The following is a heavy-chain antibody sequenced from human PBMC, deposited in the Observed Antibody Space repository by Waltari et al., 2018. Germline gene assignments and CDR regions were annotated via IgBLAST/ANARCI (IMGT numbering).Heavy chain of an antibody. D-gene: IGHD2-2*01. CDR2: INRGGST. J-gene: IGHJ6*03. V-gene: IGHV4-34*01. CDR3: ARGACSDTSCYANYYYMDV. Sequence: QVQLQQWGAGRLKPSETLSLTCAVYGGSFSDYYWTWTPPPPGEGLEWLGEINRGGSTNYNASLKGRVTISVDSSKTQFSLRLTSVAAADTAVYYCARGACSDTSCYANYYYMDVWGKGTAVTVSS. CDR1: GGSFSDYY.